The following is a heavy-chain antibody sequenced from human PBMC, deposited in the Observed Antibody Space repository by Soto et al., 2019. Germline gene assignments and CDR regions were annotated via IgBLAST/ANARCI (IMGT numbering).Heavy chain of an antibody. V-gene: IGHV4-30-4*01. CDR3: ARWGGSIVVVPAAIPNYYYGMDV. Sequence: PSETLSLTCTVSGGSISSGDYYWSWIRQPPGKGLEWIGYIYYSGSTYYNPSLKSRVTISVDTSKNQFSLKLSSVTAADTAVYYCARWGGSIVVVPAAIPNYYYGMDVWGQGTTVTVSS. J-gene: IGHJ6*02. CDR2: IYYSGST. CDR1: GGSISSGDYY. D-gene: IGHD2-2*02.